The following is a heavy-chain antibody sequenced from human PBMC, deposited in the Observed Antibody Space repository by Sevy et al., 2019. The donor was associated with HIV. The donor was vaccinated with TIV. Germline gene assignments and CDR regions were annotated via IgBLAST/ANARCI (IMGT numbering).Heavy chain of an antibody. CDR3: ARDHYLTMTTLGHWFDP. CDR2: ISGSDGTI. CDR1: GFTFSDYY. D-gene: IGHD4-17*01. V-gene: IGHV3-11*01. Sequence: GGSLRLACAASGFTFSDYYMSWIRQAPGKGLEWVSSISGSDGTIYYADSVKGRFTISRDNAKNSLYLHMSSLRAEDTAVYYCARDHYLTMTTLGHWFDPWDQGTLVTVSS. J-gene: IGHJ5*02.